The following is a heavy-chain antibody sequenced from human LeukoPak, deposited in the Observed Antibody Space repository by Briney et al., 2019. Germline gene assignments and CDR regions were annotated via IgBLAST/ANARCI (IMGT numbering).Heavy chain of an antibody. V-gene: IGHV4-4*07. J-gene: IGHJ6*04. CDR1: GDSISNYY. D-gene: IGHD5-12*01. Sequence: SETLSLTCTVSGDSISNYYGSWLRQSAGEGLEWIGRINTSGNTNYNPSLKSRVTMSLDTSKNQFSLNLSSVTVADTAVYYCARDRLGFRVDVWGKGTTVTVSS. CDR2: INTSGNT. CDR3: ARDRLGFRVDV.